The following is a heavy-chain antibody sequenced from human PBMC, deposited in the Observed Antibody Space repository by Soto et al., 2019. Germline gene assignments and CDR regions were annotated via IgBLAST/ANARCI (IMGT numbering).Heavy chain of an antibody. CDR3: ASSRAIWGSYRFDY. Sequence: SETLSLTCTVSGGSISSYYWSWIRQPPGKGLEWIGYIYYSGSTNYNPSLKSRVTISVDTSKNQFSLKLSSVTAADTAVYYCASSRAIWGSYRFDYWGQGTLVTVSS. D-gene: IGHD3-16*02. V-gene: IGHV4-59*08. CDR2: IYYSGST. J-gene: IGHJ4*02. CDR1: GGSISSYY.